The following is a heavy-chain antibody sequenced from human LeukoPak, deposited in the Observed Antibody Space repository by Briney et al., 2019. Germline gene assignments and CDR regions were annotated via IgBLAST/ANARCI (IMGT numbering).Heavy chain of an antibody. CDR3: ARDLGAAGTLSFFDY. CDR2: VSAYNGNK. V-gene: IGHV1-18*04. D-gene: IGHD6-13*01. Sequence: ASVKVSCKASGYTFTSFGITWMRQAPGQGPEWMGWVSAYNGNKNYPRKFQGRVTMTTDTSTTTAYMELRNLRSDDTAVYYCARDLGAAGTLSFFDYWGQGTLVTVSS. J-gene: IGHJ4*02. CDR1: GYTFTSFG.